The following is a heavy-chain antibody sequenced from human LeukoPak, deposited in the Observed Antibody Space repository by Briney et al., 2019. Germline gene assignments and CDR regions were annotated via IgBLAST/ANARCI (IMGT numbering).Heavy chain of an antibody. V-gene: IGHV3-15*01. CDR2: IKTKTDGGTT. CDR3: TTVGYDFWSGYYLFDY. J-gene: IGHJ4*02. D-gene: IGHD3-3*01. CDR1: GFTFSNAW. Sequence: PGGSLRLSCAASGFTFSNAWMSWVRQAPGKGLEWVGRIKTKTDGGTTDYAAPVKGRFTISRDDSKNTLYLQMNSLKTEDTGVYYCTTVGYDFWSGYYLFDYWGQGSLVTVSS.